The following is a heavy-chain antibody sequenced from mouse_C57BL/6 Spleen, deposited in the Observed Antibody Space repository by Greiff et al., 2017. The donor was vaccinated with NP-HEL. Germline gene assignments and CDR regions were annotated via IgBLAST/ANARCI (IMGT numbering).Heavy chain of an antibody. D-gene: IGHD1-1*01. Sequence: VQLQQSGAELVKPGASVKLSCTASGFTIKDYYMHWVKQRPEQGLEWIGRIDPEDGETKYAPKFQGKATITADKSSNTAYLQRSSLTSEDTAVYYCANYDGSTYDWYFDVWGTGTTVTVAS. CDR2: IDPEDGET. CDR1: GFTIKDYY. CDR3: ANYDGSTYDWYFDV. V-gene: IGHV14-2*01. J-gene: IGHJ1*03.